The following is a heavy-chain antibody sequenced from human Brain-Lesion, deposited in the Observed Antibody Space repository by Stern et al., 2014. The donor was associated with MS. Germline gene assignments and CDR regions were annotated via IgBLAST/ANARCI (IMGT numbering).Heavy chain of an antibody. Sequence: QDQLVQSGAELKKPGSSVKVSCKAYGGTFSSYTGRWVRQAPGQGLEWMGKIIPILGVANYAPKFQGRVTITADKFTGTAYMEVTSLRSEDTAIYYCTTSPYGLDAWGQGTTVTVSS. CDR2: IIPILGVA. CDR1: GGTFSSYT. J-gene: IGHJ6*02. V-gene: IGHV1-69*02. CDR3: TTSPYGLDA. D-gene: IGHD1-14*01.